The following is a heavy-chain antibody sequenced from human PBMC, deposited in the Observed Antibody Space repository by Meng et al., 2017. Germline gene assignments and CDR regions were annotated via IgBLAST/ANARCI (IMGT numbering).Heavy chain of an antibody. V-gene: IGHV1-3*01. CDR2: INAGNSDT. CDR1: GYTFTTYG. D-gene: IGHD6-19*01. Sequence: QGQRGADGGEVKKTGGSVKVSCKASGYTFTTYGIHWVRQAPGQRLEWMGWINAGNSDTKYSQKLQGRVTITRDTSASTVYMEVSSLRSEDTGVYYCARAIAVSGTGRFDYWGQGTLVTVSS. CDR3: ARAIAVSGTGRFDY. J-gene: IGHJ4*02.